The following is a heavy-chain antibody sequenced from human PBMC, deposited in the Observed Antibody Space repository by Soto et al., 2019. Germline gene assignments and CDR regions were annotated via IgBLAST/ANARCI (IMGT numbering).Heavy chain of an antibody. J-gene: IGHJ3*02. Sequence: SGWSLRLSCASSVFTFISYEMKWVRQAPGKGLEWVSYISSTGSTVYYSDSVKGRFAISRDNAKNSLYLQMNSLRAEDTAVYYCARDRKSGSDDAFDMWGLGTMVTVSS. CDR1: VFTFISYE. CDR2: ISSTGSTV. D-gene: IGHD5-12*01. CDR3: ARDRKSGSDDAFDM. V-gene: IGHV3-48*03.